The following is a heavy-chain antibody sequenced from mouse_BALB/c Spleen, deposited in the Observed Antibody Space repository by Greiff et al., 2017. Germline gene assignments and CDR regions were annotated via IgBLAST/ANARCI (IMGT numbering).Heavy chain of an antibody. Sequence: VQLKESGPELVKPGASVKIPCKASGYTFTDYNMDWVKQSHGKSLEWIGDINPNNGGTIYNQKFKGKATLTVDKSSSTAYMELRSLTSEDTAVYYCARPSYYRYAFDYWGQGTTLTVSS. CDR2: INPNNGGT. CDR1: GYTFTDYN. D-gene: IGHD2-14*01. V-gene: IGHV1-18*01. J-gene: IGHJ2*01. CDR3: ARPSYYRYAFDY.